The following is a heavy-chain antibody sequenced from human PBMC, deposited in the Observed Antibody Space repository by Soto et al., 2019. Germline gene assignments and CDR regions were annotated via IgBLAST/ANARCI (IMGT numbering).Heavy chain of an antibody. CDR2: INPSGGST. D-gene: IGHD3-3*01. J-gene: IGHJ6*02. Sequence: ASVKVSCKASGGTFSSYAISWVRQAPGQGLEWMGGINPSGGSTSYAQKFQGRVTMTRDTSTSTVYMELSSLRSEDTAVYYCARGITIFGVANRPGMDVWGQGTTVTVSS. V-gene: IGHV1-46*01. CDR1: GGTFSSYA. CDR3: ARGITIFGVANRPGMDV.